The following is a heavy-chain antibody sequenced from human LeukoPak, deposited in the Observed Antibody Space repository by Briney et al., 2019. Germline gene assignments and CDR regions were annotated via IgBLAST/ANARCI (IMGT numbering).Heavy chain of an antibody. V-gene: IGHV3-66*03. Sequence: GGSLRLSCAASGFTVSSNHINWVRQAPGKGLEWVAIVYSNGSAYYADYVKDRFTISTDNSKNTVYLQMNSQRAADTAVYYCAREDPIVYWGQGTLVTVSS. J-gene: IGHJ4*02. D-gene: IGHD3-16*02. CDR3: AREDPIVY. CDR1: GFTVSSNH. CDR2: VYSNGSA.